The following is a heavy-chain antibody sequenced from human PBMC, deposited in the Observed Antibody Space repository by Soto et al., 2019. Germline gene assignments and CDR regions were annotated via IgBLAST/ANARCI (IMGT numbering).Heavy chain of an antibody. Sequence: QLQLQESGSGLVKPSQTLSLTCAVSGGSISSGGYSWSWIRQPPGKGLEWIGYIYHSGSTYYNPSTKSRVTISVDRSKNQFSLKLSSVTAADTAVYYCAGAKTMTTVTTYRFGFDPWGQGTLVTVSS. V-gene: IGHV4-30-2*01. D-gene: IGHD4-17*01. CDR1: GGSISSGGYS. CDR3: AGAKTMTTVTTYRFGFDP. CDR2: IYHSGST. J-gene: IGHJ5*02.